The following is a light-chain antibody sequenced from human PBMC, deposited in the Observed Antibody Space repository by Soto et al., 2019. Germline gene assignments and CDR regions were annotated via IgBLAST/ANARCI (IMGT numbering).Light chain of an antibody. Sequence: DIQTTQSPSSLSASVGDRVTITCRASQSISSYLHWYQHKPGKAPRLLIYAASSLQSGVPSRFSGSGSGTDFTLTISSLRPADFATYFCQQSYSTPDTFGQGTKLEIK. J-gene: IGKJ2*01. CDR1: QSISSY. CDR2: AAS. V-gene: IGKV1-39*01. CDR3: QQSYSTPDT.